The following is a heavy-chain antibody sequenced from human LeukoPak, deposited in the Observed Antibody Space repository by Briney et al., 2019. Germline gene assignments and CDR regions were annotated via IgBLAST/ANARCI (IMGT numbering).Heavy chain of an antibody. Sequence: PGGSLRLSCAASGFAFINYAMSWVRQAPGKGVEWVSGMSGSGGDTYYADSVKGRFTISRDNSKNTLYLQMNSLRAEDTAVYYCAKDRSCTDKICHGDFDYWGQGTLVTVSS. V-gene: IGHV3-23*01. CDR1: GFAFINYA. D-gene: IGHD2-8*02. J-gene: IGHJ4*02. CDR2: MSGSGGDT. CDR3: AKDRSCTDKICHGDFDY.